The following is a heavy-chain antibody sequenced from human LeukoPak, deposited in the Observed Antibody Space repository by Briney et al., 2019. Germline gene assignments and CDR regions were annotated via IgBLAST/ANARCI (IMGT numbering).Heavy chain of an antibody. D-gene: IGHD3-22*01. CDR3: AKGGDYYDSSSAEYFQH. CDR2: ISWNSGSI. V-gene: IGHV3-9*01. J-gene: IGHJ1*01. Sequence: PGRSLRLSCAASGFTFDDYAMHWVRQAPGKGLEWVSGISWNSGSIGYADSVKGRFTISRDNAKNSLYLQMNSLRAEDTALYYCAKGGDYYDSSSAEYFQHWGQGTLVTVSS. CDR1: GFTFDDYA.